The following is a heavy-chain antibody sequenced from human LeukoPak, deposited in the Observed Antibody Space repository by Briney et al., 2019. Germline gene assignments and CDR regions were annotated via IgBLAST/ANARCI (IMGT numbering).Heavy chain of an antibody. CDR3: AKDRGNWDFDY. D-gene: IGHD7-27*01. CDR1: RFTFSGYA. Sequence: PGGSLTLSCPASRFTFSGYAMSWVRQAPAKGLEGVSAISGSGGRTDSADSVKGRLTMSRENSKNTLNLQMNSLRAEDTAVYYCAKDRGNWDFDYWGQGTLVTVSS. V-gene: IGHV3-23*01. CDR2: ISGSGGRT. J-gene: IGHJ4*02.